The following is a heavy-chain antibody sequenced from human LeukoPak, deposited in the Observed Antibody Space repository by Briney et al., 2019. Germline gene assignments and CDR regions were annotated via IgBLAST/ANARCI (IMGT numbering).Heavy chain of an antibody. CDR3: ARDRGYYGSGRGDY. V-gene: IGHV3-7*01. CDR1: GFTFSSYS. CDR2: IKQDGSEK. D-gene: IGHD3-10*01. Sequence: GGSLRLSCAASGFTFSSYSMNWVRQAPGKGLEWVANIKQDGSEKYYVDSVKGRFTISRDNAKNSLYLQMNSLRAEDTAVYYCARDRGYYGSGRGDYWGQGTLVTVSS. J-gene: IGHJ4*02.